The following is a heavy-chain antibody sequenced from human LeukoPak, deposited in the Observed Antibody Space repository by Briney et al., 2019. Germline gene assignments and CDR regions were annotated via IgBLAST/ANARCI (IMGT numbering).Heavy chain of an antibody. J-gene: IGHJ4*02. V-gene: IGHV3-15*01. CDR2: IKSKTDGGTR. CDR3: ATVSLVVVSATQGDF. CDR1: GFTFSNAW. Sequence: PGVSLRLSCAASGFTFSNAWKTWVRQAPGKGLEWVGRIKSKTDGGTRDYAAPLKGRFSISRDDSKNTLYLQMDSLETDDTAVYFCATVSLVVVSATQGDFWGQGTLVTVSS. D-gene: IGHD2-15*01.